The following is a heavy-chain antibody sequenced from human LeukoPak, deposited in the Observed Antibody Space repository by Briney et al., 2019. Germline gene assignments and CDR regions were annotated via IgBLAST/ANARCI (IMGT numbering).Heavy chain of an antibody. CDR3: ARDLGYYDSSGYYLDY. J-gene: IGHJ4*02. CDR2: INAGNGNT. CDR1: GYSFTSHY. D-gene: IGHD3-22*01. Sequence: ASVKVSCKASGYSFTSHYMHWVRQAPGQRLEWMGWINAGNGNTKYSQEFQGRVTITRDTSASTAYMELSSLRSEDMAVYYCARDLGYYDSSGYYLDYWGQGTLVTVSS. V-gene: IGHV1-3*03.